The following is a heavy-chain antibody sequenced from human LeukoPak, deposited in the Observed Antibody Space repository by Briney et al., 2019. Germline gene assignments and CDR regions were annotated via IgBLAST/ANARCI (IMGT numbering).Heavy chain of an antibody. CDR1: GYTFTGYY. CDR2: INPNSGGT. CDR3: ARGLASGSPYNAFDI. V-gene: IGHV1-2*02. J-gene: IGHJ3*02. Sequence: ASVKVSCKASGYTFTGYYMHWVRQAPGQGLEWMGWINPNSGGTNYAQKFQGRVTMTRDTSISTAYMELSRLRSDDTAVYYCARGLASGSPYNAFDIWGQGTMVTVSS. D-gene: IGHD3-22*01.